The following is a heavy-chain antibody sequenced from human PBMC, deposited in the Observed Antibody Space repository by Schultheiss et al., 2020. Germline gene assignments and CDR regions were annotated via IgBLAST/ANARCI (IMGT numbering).Heavy chain of an antibody. Sequence: SETLSLTCTVSGLSISSYYWSWIRQHPGKGLEWIGYIYHSGSTYYNPSLKSRVTISVDRSKNQFSLKLSSVTAADTAVYYCARTNLPNYYDSPGVFDYWGQGTLVNVSS. V-gene: IGHV4-59*04. CDR2: IYHSGST. D-gene: IGHD3-22*01. CDR1: GLSISSYY. J-gene: IGHJ4*02. CDR3: ARTNLPNYYDSPGVFDY.